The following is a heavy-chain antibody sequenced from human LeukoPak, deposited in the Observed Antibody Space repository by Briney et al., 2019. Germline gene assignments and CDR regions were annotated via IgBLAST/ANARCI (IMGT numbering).Heavy chain of an antibody. CDR2: IRYDGSDK. J-gene: IGHJ5*02. V-gene: IGHV3-30*02. D-gene: IGHD2-21*02. Sequence: PGGSLRLSCAASGFNFSNYDMHWVRQAPGKGLEWVAFIRYDGSDKYYADSVKGRITISRDNSKNTLYLQMNSLRTEDTAVYYCAKGDTSWGQGTLVTVSS. CDR3: AKGDTS. CDR1: GFNFSNYD.